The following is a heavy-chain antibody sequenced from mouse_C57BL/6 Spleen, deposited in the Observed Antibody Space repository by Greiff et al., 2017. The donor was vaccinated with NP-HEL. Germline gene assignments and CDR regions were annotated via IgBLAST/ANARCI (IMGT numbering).Heavy chain of an antibody. CDR3: ARSQDSSGYGAY. CDR2: IDPSDSYT. J-gene: IGHJ3*01. CDR1: GYTFTSYW. Sequence: QVQLQQSGAELVMPGASVKLSCKASGYTFTSYWMHWVKQRPGQGLEWIGEIDPSDSYTNYNQKFKGKSTLTVDKSSSTAYMQLSSLTSEDSAVYYCARSQDSSGYGAYWGQGTLVTVSA. V-gene: IGHV1-69*01. D-gene: IGHD3-2*02.